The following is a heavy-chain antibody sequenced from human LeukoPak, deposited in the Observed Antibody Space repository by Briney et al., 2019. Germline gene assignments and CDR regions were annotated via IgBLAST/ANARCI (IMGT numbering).Heavy chain of an antibody. V-gene: IGHV3-74*03. CDR1: GFTFSSYW. Sequence: GGSLRLSCAASGFTFSSYWMHWVRQAPGKGPVWVSRINPDGRTITYADSVVGRITISRDNAKNTLYLQMNSLRDEDTAVYYCARVAVGRYDFDYWGRGTLVTVSS. D-gene: IGHD1-26*01. CDR2: INPDGRTI. J-gene: IGHJ4*01. CDR3: ARVAVGRYDFDY.